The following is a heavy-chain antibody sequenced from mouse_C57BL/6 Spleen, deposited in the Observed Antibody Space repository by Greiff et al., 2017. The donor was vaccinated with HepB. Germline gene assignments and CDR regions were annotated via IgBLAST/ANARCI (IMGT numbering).Heavy chain of an antibody. Sequence: DVHLVESGGGLVKPGGSLKLSCAASGFTFSDYGMHWVRQAPEKGLEWVAYISSGSSTIYYADTVKGRFTISRDNAKNTLFLQMTSLRSEDTAMYYCARPGGPYYFDYWGQGTTLTVSS. V-gene: IGHV5-17*01. CDR2: ISSGSSTI. CDR1: GFTFSDYG. D-gene: IGHD1-1*02. J-gene: IGHJ2*01. CDR3: ARPGGPYYFDY.